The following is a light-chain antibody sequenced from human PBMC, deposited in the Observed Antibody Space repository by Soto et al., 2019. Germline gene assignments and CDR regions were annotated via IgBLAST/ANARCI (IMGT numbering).Light chain of an antibody. CDR1: QGIRND. V-gene: IGKV1-6*01. CDR2: AAS. J-gene: IGKJ1*01. CDR3: LQDYSYPWT. Sequence: ALQMTQSPSSLSASLGDRVTITCRASQGIRNDLGWYQQKPGKAPRLLIYAASSLQSGVPSKFSGSGSGTDFTLTISSLQPEDFATYYCLQDYSYPWTFGQGTEVEI.